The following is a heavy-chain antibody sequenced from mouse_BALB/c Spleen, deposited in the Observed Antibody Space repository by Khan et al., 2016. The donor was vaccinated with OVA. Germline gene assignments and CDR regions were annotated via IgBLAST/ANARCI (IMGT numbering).Heavy chain of an antibody. V-gene: IGHV2-6-7*01. D-gene: IGHD2-10*01. J-gene: IGHJ4*01. Sequence: QMQLEESGPGLVAPSRSLSITCTVSGFSLTGYGVNWVRQPPGKGLEWLGMIWGDGSTDYNSALKSRLNLSKDNSKSQVFLKMNSLQTDDTARYYCARAYYGNYREAMDYWGHGTSVTVSS. CDR1: GFSLTGYG. CDR2: IWGDGST. CDR3: ARAYYGNYREAMDY.